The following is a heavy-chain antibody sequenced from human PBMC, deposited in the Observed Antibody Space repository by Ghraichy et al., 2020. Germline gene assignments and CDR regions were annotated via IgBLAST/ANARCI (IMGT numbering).Heavy chain of an antibody. CDR1: GYSISSGYS. CDR2: IYRGGTT. V-gene: IGHV4-38-2*01. CDR3: ASVTGYGNWLDP. J-gene: IGHJ5*02. Sequence: SETLSLTCAVSGYSISSGYSWGWIRQPPGKRLEWIGSIYRGGTTDYNPPLKSRVTISVDTSKNQFSLRLSSVTAADTAVYYCASVTGYGNWLDPWGQGTLVTVSS. D-gene: IGHD6-13*01.